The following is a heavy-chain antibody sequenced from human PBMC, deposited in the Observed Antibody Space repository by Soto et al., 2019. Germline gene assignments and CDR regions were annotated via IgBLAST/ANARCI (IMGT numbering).Heavy chain of an antibody. D-gene: IGHD3-10*01. J-gene: IGHJ6*02. V-gene: IGHV3-23*01. CDR1: GFTFSSYA. CDR3: AKDISYYYGSGSQVYYFYYGMDV. CDR2: ISGSGGST. Sequence: LRLSCAASGFTFSSYAMSWVRQAPGKGLEWVSAISGSGGSTYYADSVKGRFTISRDNSKNTLYLQMNSLRAEDTAVYYCAKDISYYYGSGSQVYYFYYGMDVWGQGTTVTVSS.